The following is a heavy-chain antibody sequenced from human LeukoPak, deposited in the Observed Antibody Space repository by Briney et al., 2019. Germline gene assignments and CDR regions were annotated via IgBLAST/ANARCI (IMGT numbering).Heavy chain of an antibody. D-gene: IGHD6-19*01. V-gene: IGHV3-30*18. CDR2: ISYDGSNK. CDR3: AKGGGGGYSSGWYYPPGHYFDY. Sequence: GSLRLSCAASGFTFSSYGMHWVRQAPGKGLEWVAVISYDGSNKYYAESVKGRFTISRDNSKNTLYLQMNSLRAEDTAVYYCAKGGGGGYSSGWYYPPGHYFDYWGQGTLVTVSS. J-gene: IGHJ4*02. CDR1: GFTFSSYG.